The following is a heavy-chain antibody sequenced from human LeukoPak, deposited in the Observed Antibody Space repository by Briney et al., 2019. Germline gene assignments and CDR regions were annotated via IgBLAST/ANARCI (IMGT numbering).Heavy chain of an antibody. Sequence: SETLSLTCTVSGGSISYYYWSWIRQPAGKGLEWIGRIYSSGNTNYNPSLQSRVTMSVDTSKNQFSLKLTSVTAADTAVYYCARTTLYYLNYFDYWGQGTLVTVSS. D-gene: IGHD3-22*01. CDR3: ARTTLYYLNYFDY. CDR1: GGSISYYY. J-gene: IGHJ4*02. CDR2: IYSSGNT. V-gene: IGHV4-4*07.